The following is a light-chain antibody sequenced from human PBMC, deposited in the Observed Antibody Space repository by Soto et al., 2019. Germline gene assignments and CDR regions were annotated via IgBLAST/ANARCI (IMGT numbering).Light chain of an antibody. Sequence: IVLTQSPGALSLSPGDRATLSCRASQSVSSSYFAWYQQRFGQAPRLLIYAASSRAAGIPDRFRGSGSGTDFTLTISRLEPEDFAVYYCQQYGSSSWTFGQGTKVDIK. CDR2: AAS. CDR3: QQYGSSSWT. V-gene: IGKV3-20*01. J-gene: IGKJ1*01. CDR1: QSVSSSY.